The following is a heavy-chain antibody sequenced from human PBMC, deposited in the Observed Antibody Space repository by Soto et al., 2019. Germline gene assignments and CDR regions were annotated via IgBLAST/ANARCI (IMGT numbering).Heavy chain of an antibody. CDR1: GSTFSSYA. J-gene: IGHJ5*02. CDR2: IIPIFGTA. V-gene: IGHV1-69*13. CDR3: ARVYYYGSGSTNWFDP. Sequence: ASVKVSCKASGSTFSSYAISWVRQAPGQGLEWMGGIIPIFGTANYAQKFQGRVTITADESTSTAYMELSSLRSEDTAVYYCARVYYYGSGSTNWFDPWGQGTLVTVSS. D-gene: IGHD3-10*01.